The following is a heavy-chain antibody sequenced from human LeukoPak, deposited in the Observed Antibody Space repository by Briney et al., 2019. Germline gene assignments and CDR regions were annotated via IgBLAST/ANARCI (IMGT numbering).Heavy chain of an antibody. Sequence: GGSLRLSCAASGFTFSSYWMSWVRQAPGKGLEWVANIKEDGSEKYYVDSVKGRFTVFRDNAKNSLYLQMNSLRAEDTAVYYCARGRFYLDSSGYSSFYYWGQGTLVTVSS. CDR2: IKEDGSEK. D-gene: IGHD3-22*01. CDR1: GFTFSSYW. J-gene: IGHJ4*02. CDR3: ARGRFYLDSSGYSSFYY. V-gene: IGHV3-7*01.